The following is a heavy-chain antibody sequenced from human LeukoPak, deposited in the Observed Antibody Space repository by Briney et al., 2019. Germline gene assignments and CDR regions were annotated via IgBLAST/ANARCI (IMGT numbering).Heavy chain of an antibody. CDR2: ISYDGSNK. D-gene: IGHD2-2*01. V-gene: IGHV3-30*18. Sequence: GGSLRLSCAASGFTFSSYGMHWVRQAPGKGLEWVAVISYDGSNKYYADSVKGRFTISRDNSKNTPYLQMNSLRAEDTAVYYCAKVERIVVVPAAIDNWGQGTLVTVSS. J-gene: IGHJ4*02. CDR3: AKVERIVVVPAAIDN. CDR1: GFTFSSYG.